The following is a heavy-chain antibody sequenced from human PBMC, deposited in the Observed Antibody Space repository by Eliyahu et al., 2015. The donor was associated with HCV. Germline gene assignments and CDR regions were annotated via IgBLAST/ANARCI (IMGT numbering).Heavy chain of an antibody. V-gene: IGHV4-34*01. D-gene: IGHD3-10*01. Sequence: QVQLQQWGAGLLKPSDTLSLTCAXYGGSFXGNYXSXIRQPPGKGLEWIGEIXHSGSTNYNPSLMSRVTISVDTSKNQFSLNLTSVAAADTAAYYCARGPGVTLVRGVKTHYYYYYMDVWGKGTTVTVSS. CDR3: ARGPGVTLVRGVKTHYYYYYMDV. J-gene: IGHJ6*03. CDR1: GGSFXGNY. CDR2: IXHSGST.